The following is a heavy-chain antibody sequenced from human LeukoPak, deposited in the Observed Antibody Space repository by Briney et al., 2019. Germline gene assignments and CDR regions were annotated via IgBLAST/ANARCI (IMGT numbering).Heavy chain of an antibody. V-gene: IGHV3-48*03. CDR1: GFTFSSYE. Sequence: PGGSLRLSCAASGFTFSSYEMNWVRQAPGKGLEWVSYISSSGSAIYYADSVKGRFTISRDNAKNSLYLQMNSLRAEDTALYYCAKDAPSNYCSGGSCYSVGCYFDYWGQGTLVTVSS. J-gene: IGHJ4*02. CDR3: AKDAPSNYCSGGSCYSVGCYFDY. CDR2: ISSSGSAI. D-gene: IGHD2-15*01.